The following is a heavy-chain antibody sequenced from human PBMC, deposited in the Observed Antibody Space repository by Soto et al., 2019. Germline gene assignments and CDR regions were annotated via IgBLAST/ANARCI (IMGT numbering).Heavy chain of an antibody. V-gene: IGHV1-69*13. CDR1: GGTFSSYA. J-gene: IGHJ6*02. CDR3: ARAVAARPGYYYGMDV. D-gene: IGHD6-6*01. CDR2: IIPIFGTA. Sequence: SVKVSCKASGGTFSSYAISWVRQAPGQGLEWMGGIIPIFGTANYAQKFQGRVTITADESTSTAYMELSSLRSEDTAVYYCARAVAARPGYYYGMDVWGQGTTVTVSS.